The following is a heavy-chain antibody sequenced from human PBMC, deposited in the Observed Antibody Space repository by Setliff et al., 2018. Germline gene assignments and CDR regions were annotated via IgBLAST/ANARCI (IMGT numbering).Heavy chain of an antibody. CDR1: GGSFNTYA. CDR2: IIPVFGAT. CDR3: ATEGGSTITRHYMDV. J-gene: IGHJ6*03. V-gene: IGHV1-69*05. D-gene: IGHD4-4*01. Sequence: ASVKVSCKASGGSFNTYAISWVRQAPGQGLEWLGGIIPVFGATNYAQKFQGRLTITTDKPTTTAYMELSSLRSDDTAVYYCATEGGSTITRHYMDVWGKGTTVT.